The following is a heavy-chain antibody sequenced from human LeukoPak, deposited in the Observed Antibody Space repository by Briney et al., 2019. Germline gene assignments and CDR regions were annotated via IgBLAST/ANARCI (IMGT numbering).Heavy chain of an antibody. CDR2: ISSSGSTI. D-gene: IGHD3-22*01. CDR3: ARDHPTYHYDSSGYYDY. Sequence: GGSLRLSCAASGFTFSDYYMSWIRQAPGKGLEWVSYISSSGSTIYYADSVKGRFTISRDNAKNSLYLQMNSLRAEDTAVYYCARDHPTYHYDSSGYYDYWGQGTLVTVSS. CDR1: GFTFSDYY. J-gene: IGHJ4*02. V-gene: IGHV3-11*01.